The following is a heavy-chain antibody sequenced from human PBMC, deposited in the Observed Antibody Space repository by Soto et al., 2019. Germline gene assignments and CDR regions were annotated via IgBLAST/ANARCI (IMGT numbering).Heavy chain of an antibody. J-gene: IGHJ4*01. Sequence: GGSLRLSCAASGFSFSDYALNWVRQAPGKGLEWVALISFEGTYKYYADSVKGRFTISRDNSKKTVYLQMNSLRLEDTAVYYCARDSGKYSSSSGYGYWGHGTLVTVSS. CDR3: ARDSGKYSSSSGYGY. CDR2: ISFEGTYK. CDR1: GFSFSDYA. D-gene: IGHD6-6*01. V-gene: IGHV3-30-3*01.